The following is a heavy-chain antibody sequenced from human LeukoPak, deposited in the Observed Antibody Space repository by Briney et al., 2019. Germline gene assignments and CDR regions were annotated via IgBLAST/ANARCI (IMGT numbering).Heavy chain of an antibody. Sequence: SETPSLTCAVYGGSFSGYYWSWIRQPPGKGLEWIGEINHSGSTNYNPSLKSRVTISVDTSKNQFSLKLSSVTAADTAVYYCAREVYYYGSSGYYDYWGQGTLVTVSS. CDR2: INHSGST. J-gene: IGHJ4*02. D-gene: IGHD3-22*01. CDR1: GGSFSGYY. CDR3: AREVYYYGSSGYYDY. V-gene: IGHV4-34*01.